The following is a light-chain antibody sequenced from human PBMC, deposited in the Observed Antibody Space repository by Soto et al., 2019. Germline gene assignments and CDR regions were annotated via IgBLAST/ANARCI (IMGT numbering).Light chain of an antibody. CDR2: EVS. CDR3: SSYTYSNTLV. J-gene: IGLJ3*02. CDR1: SSDVGGYDY. V-gene: IGLV2-14*01. Sequence: QSVLTQPASVSGSPGQSITISCTGTSSDVGGYDYVSWYQQHPGKAPKLMIYEVSNRPSGLSNRFSGSKSGNTASLTISGLQTEDEADYYCSSYTYSNTLVLGGGTKVTVL.